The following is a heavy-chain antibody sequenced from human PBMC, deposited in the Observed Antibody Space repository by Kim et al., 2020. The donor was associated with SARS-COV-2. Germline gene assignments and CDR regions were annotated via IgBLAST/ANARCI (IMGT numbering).Heavy chain of an antibody. CDR1: GFIFSRYA. V-gene: IGHV3-30*04. J-gene: IGHJ1*01. D-gene: IGHD2-8*01. CDR2: ITYDGANQ. Sequence: GGSLRLSCEASGFIFSRYAIHWVRRAPGKGLEWVALITYDGANQYYADSVKGRFTISRDNAKNSLYLQMDTLRAEDSAVYFCARTDCIIGSCPIRDWGQG. CDR3: ARTDCIIGSCPIRD.